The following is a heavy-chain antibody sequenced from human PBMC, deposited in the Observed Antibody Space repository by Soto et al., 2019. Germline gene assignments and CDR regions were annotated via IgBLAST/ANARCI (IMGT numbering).Heavy chain of an antibody. CDR1: GYTFTNYD. V-gene: IGHV1-8*01. D-gene: IGHD2-8*01. CDR3: VRSGDCTNGVCYYGDFDY. CDR2: MKPNSGNT. J-gene: IGHJ4*02. Sequence: QVHLVQSGAEVKKPGASVKVSCKASGYTFTNYDINWVRQATGQGLEWMGWMKPNSGNTGYAPKFQGRVTMTRNTSMNTAYMELSSLTSEDTAVYYCVRSGDCTNGVCYYGDFDYWGQGTLVTVSS.